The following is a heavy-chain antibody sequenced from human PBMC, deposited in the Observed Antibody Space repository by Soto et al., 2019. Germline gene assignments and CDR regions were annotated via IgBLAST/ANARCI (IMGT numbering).Heavy chain of an antibody. CDR3: ARGIIGYGSGPLFDP. Sequence: SETLSLTCAVYGGSFSGYYWSWIRQPPGKGLEWIGEINHSGSTNYNPSLKSRVTISVDTSKNQFSLKLSSVTAADTAVYYCARGIIGYGSGPLFDPWGQGTLVTVSS. CDR2: INHSGST. CDR1: GGSFSGYY. D-gene: IGHD3-10*01. V-gene: IGHV4-34*01. J-gene: IGHJ5*02.